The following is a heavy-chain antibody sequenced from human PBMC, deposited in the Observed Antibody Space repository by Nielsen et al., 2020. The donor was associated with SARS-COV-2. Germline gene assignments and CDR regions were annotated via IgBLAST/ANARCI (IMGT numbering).Heavy chain of an antibody. Sequence: GGSLRLSCAASGFTFDDYAMHWVRQAPGKGLEWVSGISWSSGSIGYADSVKGRFTISRDNAKNSLYLQMNSLRAEDTAVYYCARDDGIGYCSSTSYRPGVYYYYYGMDVWGQGTTVTVSS. CDR3: ARDDGIGYCSSTSYRPGVYYYYYGMDV. D-gene: IGHD2-2*01. CDR2: ISWSSGSI. CDR1: GFTFDDYA. J-gene: IGHJ6*02. V-gene: IGHV3-9*01.